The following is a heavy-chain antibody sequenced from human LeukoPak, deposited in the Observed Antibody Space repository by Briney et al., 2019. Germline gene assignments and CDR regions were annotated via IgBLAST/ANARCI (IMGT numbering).Heavy chain of an antibody. D-gene: IGHD6-13*01. CDR2: INHSGST. CDR1: GGSFSGYY. V-gene: IGHV4-34*01. Sequence: SETLSLTCAVYGGSFSGYYWSWIRQPPGKGLEWIWEINHSGSTNYNPSLKSRVTISVDTSKNQFSLKLSSVTAADTAVYYCARGAADTKIYYYYYYMDVWGKGTTATVSS. J-gene: IGHJ6*03. CDR3: ARGAADTKIYYYYYYMDV.